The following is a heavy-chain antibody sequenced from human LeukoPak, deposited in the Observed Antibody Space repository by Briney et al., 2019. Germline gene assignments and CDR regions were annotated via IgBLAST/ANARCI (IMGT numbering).Heavy chain of an antibody. Sequence: GASVKVSCKASGYTFTSYGISWVRQAPGQGLEWMGWNSAYNDNTNYAQKLQGRVTMTTDTSTSTAYMELRSLRSDDTAVYYCARVSRTYSSSSFDYWGQGTLVTVSS. CDR3: ARVSRTYSSSSFDY. D-gene: IGHD6-6*01. J-gene: IGHJ4*02. V-gene: IGHV1-18*01. CDR2: NSAYNDNT. CDR1: GYTFTSYG.